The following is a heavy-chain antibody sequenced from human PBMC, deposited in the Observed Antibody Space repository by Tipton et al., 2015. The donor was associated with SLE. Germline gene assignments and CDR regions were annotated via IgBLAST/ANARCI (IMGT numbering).Heavy chain of an antibody. CDR3: ARDRRQLVWGDAFDI. CDR1: GGSISSYY. Sequence: TLSLTCTVSGGSISSYYWSWIRQPPGKGLEWIGEINHSGSTNYNPSLKSRVTISVDTSKNQFSLKLSSVTAADTAVYYCARDRRQLVWGDAFDIWGQGTMVTVSS. V-gene: IGHV4-59*01. CDR2: INHSGST. D-gene: IGHD3-16*01. J-gene: IGHJ3*02.